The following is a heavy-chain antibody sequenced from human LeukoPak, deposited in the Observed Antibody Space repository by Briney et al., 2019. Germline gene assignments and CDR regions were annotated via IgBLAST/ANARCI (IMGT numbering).Heavy chain of an antibody. D-gene: IGHD6-13*01. V-gene: IGHV3-30*02. CDR1: GFTFSSYG. CDR2: IQSDGSNK. CDR3: AKAFGSSWSLFHY. J-gene: IGHJ4*02. Sequence: TGGSLRLSCAASGFTFSSYGMHWVRQAPGKGLEWVAFIQSDGSNKYYADSVKGRFTISRDNSKNTLYLQMNSLRAEDTATFYYAKAFGSSWSLFHYWGQGTLVTVSS.